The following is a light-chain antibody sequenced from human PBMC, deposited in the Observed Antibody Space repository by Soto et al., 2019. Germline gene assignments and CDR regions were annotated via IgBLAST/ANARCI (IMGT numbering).Light chain of an antibody. V-gene: IGLV2-14*01. CDR3: RSYTSSSV. CDR1: SSDVGGYNY. CDR2: EVS. Sequence: QSALTQPASVSGSPGQSITISCTGTSSDVGGYNYVSWYQQHPGKAPKLMIYEVSNRPSGVSNRFSGSKSGNTASLTISGLQAEDEADYYCRSYTSSSVLGTGTKLTVL. J-gene: IGLJ1*01.